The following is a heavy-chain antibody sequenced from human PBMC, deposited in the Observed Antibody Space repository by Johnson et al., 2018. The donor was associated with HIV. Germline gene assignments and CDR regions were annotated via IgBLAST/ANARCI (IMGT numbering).Heavy chain of an antibody. CDR1: GFTFSSYA. CDR2: ISYDGSNK. V-gene: IGHV3-30*04. D-gene: IGHD6-13*01. J-gene: IGHJ3*02. CDR3: ASKAAGTMHAFDI. Sequence: QMLLVESGGGVVQPGRSLRLSCAASGFTFSSYAMRWVRQAPGQGLEWVAVISYDGSNKYYADSVKGRFTISRDNSKNTLYLQMNSLRAEDTAVYYCASKAAGTMHAFDIWGRGTRVTVSS.